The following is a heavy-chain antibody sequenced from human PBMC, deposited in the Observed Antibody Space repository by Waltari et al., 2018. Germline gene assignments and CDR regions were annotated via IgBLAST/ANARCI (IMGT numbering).Heavy chain of an antibody. CDR2: IYHSGST. V-gene: IGHV4-38-2*01. J-gene: IGHJ6*03. D-gene: IGHD6-13*01. Sequence: QVQLQESGPGLVKPSETLSLTCAVSGYSISSGYYWGWIRQPPGKGLEWIGNIYHSGSTHYNPSLKSRVTISVDTSKNQFSLKLSSVTAADTAVYYCARRAAITAAGPTYYMDVWGKGTTDTVSS. CDR1: GYSISSGYY. CDR3: ARRAAITAAGPTYYMDV.